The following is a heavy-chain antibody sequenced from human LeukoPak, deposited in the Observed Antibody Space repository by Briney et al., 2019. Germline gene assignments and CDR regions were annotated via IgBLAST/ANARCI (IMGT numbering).Heavy chain of an antibody. V-gene: IGHV4-30-4*08. D-gene: IGHD2-2*01. CDR2: IYYSGST. Sequence: MPSETLSLTCTVSGGSISSGDYYWSWIRQPPGKGLEWIGYIYYSGSTYYNPSLKSRVTISVDTSKNQFSLKLSSVTAADTAVYYCARVVPAAIPYLDYWYFDLWGRGTLVTVSS. CDR1: GGSISSGDYY. CDR3: ARVVPAAIPYLDYWYFDL. J-gene: IGHJ2*01.